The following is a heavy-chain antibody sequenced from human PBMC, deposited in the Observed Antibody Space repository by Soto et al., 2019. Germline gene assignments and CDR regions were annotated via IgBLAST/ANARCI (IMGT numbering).Heavy chain of an antibody. CDR2: IDPTDSYT. CDR1: GYSFTTYW. D-gene: IGHD3-22*01. J-gene: IGHJ4*02. CDR3: ARLTLAQDSSGYLSFDY. V-gene: IGHV5-10-1*01. Sequence: GESLKISCQASGYSFTTYWISWVRQMPGKGLECMGRIDPTDSYTDYGPSFEGHVTMSVDRSINTAYLEWSSLKASDSAMYYCARLTLAQDSSGYLSFDYWGRGTLVTVSS.